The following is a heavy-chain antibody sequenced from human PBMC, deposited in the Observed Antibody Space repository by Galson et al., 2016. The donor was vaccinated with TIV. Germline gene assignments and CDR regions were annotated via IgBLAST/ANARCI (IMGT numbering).Heavy chain of an antibody. CDR2: VLWTGRSA. CDR1: GFTFNEYG. Sequence: SLRLSCAASGFTFNEYGMNWVRQAPGKGLEWVSGVLWTGRSAGYADSVKGRFTISRENAKKSLFLQLISLGAEYTAVYYCVRKNFGDAFDVWGRGTMVTVSS. CDR3: VRKNFGDAFDV. D-gene: IGHD3-16*01. J-gene: IGHJ3*01. V-gene: IGHV3-20*04.